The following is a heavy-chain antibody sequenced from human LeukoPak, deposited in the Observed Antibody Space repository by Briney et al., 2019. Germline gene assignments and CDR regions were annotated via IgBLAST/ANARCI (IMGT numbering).Heavy chain of an antibody. CDR3: VRGSEIAAPRPFDY. CDR2: IWYDGSNK. D-gene: IGHD6-13*01. V-gene: IGHV3-33*01. Sequence: GGSLRLSCAASGFTFSSYVMHWVRQAPGKGLEWVAVIWYDGSNKYYADSVKGRFTISRDNSKNTLYLQMNSLRAEDTAVYYCVRGSEIAAPRPFDYWGQGTLVTVSS. J-gene: IGHJ4*02. CDR1: GFTFSSYV.